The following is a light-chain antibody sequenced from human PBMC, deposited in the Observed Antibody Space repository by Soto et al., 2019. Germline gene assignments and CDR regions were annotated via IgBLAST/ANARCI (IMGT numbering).Light chain of an antibody. V-gene: IGLV2-14*01. CDR2: EVS. Sequence: QSALTQPASVSGSPGQSITFSCTGTSSDVGGYNYVSWYQHHPGKAPKLMIYEVSNRPSGVSNRFSGSKSGNTASLTISGLQAEDEADYYCSSFTISRNTVIFGGGTKLTVL. CDR3: SSFTISRNTVI. CDR1: SSDVGGYNY. J-gene: IGLJ2*01.